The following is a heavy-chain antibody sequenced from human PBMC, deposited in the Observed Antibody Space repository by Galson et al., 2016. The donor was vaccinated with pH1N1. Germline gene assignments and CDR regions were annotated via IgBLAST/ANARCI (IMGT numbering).Heavy chain of an antibody. CDR1: GYTFINYG. CDR2: ISAHNDNT. J-gene: IGHJ6*02. Sequence: SVKVSCKASGYTFINYGISWVRQAPGQGLEWMGWISAHNDNTNYAQKLQGRVTMTTDTSTSTAYMELRSLTSDDTAVYYCAREVNSYGSGTYYSLNLGMDVWGQGTTVTVSS. D-gene: IGHD3-10*01. CDR3: AREVNSYGSGTYYSLNLGMDV. V-gene: IGHV1-18*01.